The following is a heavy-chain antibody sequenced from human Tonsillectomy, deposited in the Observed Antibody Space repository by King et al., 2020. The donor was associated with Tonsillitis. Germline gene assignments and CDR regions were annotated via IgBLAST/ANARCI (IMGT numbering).Heavy chain of an antibody. CDR2: ISGSGGST. CDR1: GFTFSSYA. D-gene: IGHD3-22*01. J-gene: IGHJ6*03. CDR3: AKDGYYDSSGYPNYHYYYYMDV. Sequence: VKLVESGGGLVQSGGSLRLSCAASGFTFSSYAMSWVRQAPGKGLEWVSVISGSGGSTYYADSVKGRFTLSRDNSKNTLYLQMNSLRAEDTAVYYCAKDGYYDSSGYPNYHYYYYMDVWGKVTTVTVSS. V-gene: IGHV3-23*04.